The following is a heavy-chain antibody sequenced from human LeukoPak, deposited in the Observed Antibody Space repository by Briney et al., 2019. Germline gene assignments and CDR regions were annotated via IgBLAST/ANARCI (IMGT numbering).Heavy chain of an antibody. Sequence: GESLKISCKVSGYSFTSYWIGWVRQMPGKGLEWMGIIYSGDSDTRYSPSFQGQVTVSVDKSISTAYLQWSSLKASDTAMYYCARAAAGTSYYYYMDVWGKGTTVTVSS. CDR1: GYSFTSYW. D-gene: IGHD6-13*01. V-gene: IGHV5-51*01. CDR3: ARAAAGTSYYYYMDV. CDR2: IYSGDSDT. J-gene: IGHJ6*03.